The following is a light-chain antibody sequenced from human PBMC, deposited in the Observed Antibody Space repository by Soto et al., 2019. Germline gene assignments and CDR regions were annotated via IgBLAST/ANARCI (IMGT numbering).Light chain of an antibody. CDR1: QGISSA. CDR3: QQFNSYPLSIT. CDR2: DAS. Sequence: AIQLTQSPSSLSASVGDRVTITCRASQGISSALAWYQQKPGKAPKLLIYDASSLESGVPSRFSGSGSGTDFPLTISSLQPEVFAPYYCQQFNSYPLSITFGQGTRLEIK. J-gene: IGKJ5*01. V-gene: IGKV1-13*02.